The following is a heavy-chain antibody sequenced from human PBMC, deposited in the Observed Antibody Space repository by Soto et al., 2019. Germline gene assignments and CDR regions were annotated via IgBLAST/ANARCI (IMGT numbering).Heavy chain of an antibody. J-gene: IGHJ5*01. CDR3: AREGGSDSLAPKTNWFDT. CDR2: INANNGGA. D-gene: IGHD6-25*01. CDR1: GYTFTDYH. V-gene: IGHV1-2*02. Sequence: QVQLVQSGDEVKNPGASVKVSCKPSGYTFTDYHIHWVRQAPGQGLEFMGWINANNGGAGSAQQLQGRLTVTRDTSISTVYMELSNLRSDDTAVYFCAREGGSDSLAPKTNWFDTWGHGTRVTVSS.